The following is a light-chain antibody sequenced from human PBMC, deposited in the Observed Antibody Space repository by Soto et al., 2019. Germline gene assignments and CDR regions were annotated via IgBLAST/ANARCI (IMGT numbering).Light chain of an antibody. Sequence: QSALTQPRSVSGSPGQSVTISCTGTSSDVGGYNFVSWYQQYPGKVPKLMIYEVSKRPSGVPDRFSGSKSGNTASLTVSGLQVEDEADYYCSSFEASNNLLFGGGTKLTVL. CDR3: SSFEASNNLL. J-gene: IGLJ2*01. V-gene: IGLV2-8*01. CDR1: SSDVGGYNF. CDR2: EVS.